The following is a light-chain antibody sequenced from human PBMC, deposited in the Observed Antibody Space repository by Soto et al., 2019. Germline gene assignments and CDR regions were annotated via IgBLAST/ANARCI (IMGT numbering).Light chain of an antibody. Sequence: QSALTQPASVSGSPGQSITISCTGTSSDIGSYNLVSWYQQHPGKAPRIMIYEGSQRPSGVSNRFSGFKSGNTASLTISGLQAEDQANYYCCLSAGSSTWVFGGGTQLTVL. CDR1: SSDIGSYNL. J-gene: IGLJ3*02. CDR2: EGS. CDR3: CLSAGSSTWV. V-gene: IGLV2-23*01.